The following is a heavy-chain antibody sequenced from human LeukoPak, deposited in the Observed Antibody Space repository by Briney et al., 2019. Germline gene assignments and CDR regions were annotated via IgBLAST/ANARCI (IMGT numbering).Heavy chain of an antibody. CDR1: GGFISSGSYY. V-gene: IGHV4-61*02. CDR2: IYTSGST. CDR3: ARDLYGLQDYFDY. Sequence: SETLSLTCTVSGGFISSGSYYWSWIRQPAGKGLEWIGRIYTSGSTNYNPSLKSRVTIPVDTSKNQFSLKLGSVTAADTAVYYCARDLYGLQDYFDYWGQGTLVTVSS. J-gene: IGHJ4*02. D-gene: IGHD4-17*01.